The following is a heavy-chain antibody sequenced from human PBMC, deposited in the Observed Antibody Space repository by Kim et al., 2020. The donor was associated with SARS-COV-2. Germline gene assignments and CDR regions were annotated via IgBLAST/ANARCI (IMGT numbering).Heavy chain of an antibody. Sequence: YAASVNGTFTLTRDNSKNSLDLPMNSLRAEDTAVYYCAKDRIVVVPAALDYWGQGTLVTVSS. D-gene: IGHD2-2*01. J-gene: IGHJ4*02. V-gene: IGHV3-30*02. CDR3: AKDRIVVVPAALDY.